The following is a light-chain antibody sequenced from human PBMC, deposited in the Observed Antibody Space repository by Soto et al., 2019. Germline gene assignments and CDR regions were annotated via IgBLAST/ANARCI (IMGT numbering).Light chain of an antibody. Sequence: DIQMTQSPSTLSASVGDRVTITCRASQSISSWLAWYQQKPGKAPKLLIYKASSLESGVPSRFRGIGSGTELTITISSLQPDDFATYYCQQYKSLYTFGQGTKLEIK. CDR1: QSISSW. J-gene: IGKJ2*01. CDR3: QQYKSLYT. V-gene: IGKV1-5*03. CDR2: KAS.